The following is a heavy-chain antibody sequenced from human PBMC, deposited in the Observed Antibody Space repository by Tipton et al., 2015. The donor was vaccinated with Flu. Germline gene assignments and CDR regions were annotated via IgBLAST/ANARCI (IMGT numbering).Heavy chain of an antibody. CDR2: VNHSGST. CDR1: GGSFSGDY. D-gene: IGHD1-1*01. V-gene: IGHV4-34*01. CDR3: ARDLWNDRRAYYYYGVDV. J-gene: IGHJ6*02. Sequence: TLSLTCVVYGGSFSGDYCSWIRQPPGKGLEWIGEVNHSGSTNYNPSLKSRVTMSIDASKNQFSLDLTSLTAADTAVYYCARDLWNDRRAYYYYGVDVWGQGTAVTVPS.